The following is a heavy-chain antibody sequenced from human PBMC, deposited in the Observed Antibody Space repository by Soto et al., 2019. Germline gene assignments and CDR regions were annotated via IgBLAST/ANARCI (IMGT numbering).Heavy chain of an antibody. Sequence: GGSLRLSCAASGFTFSSYAMSWVRQAPGKGLEWVSAISGSGGSTYYADSVKGRFTISRDNSKNTLYLQMNSLRAEDTAVYYCAKSASPEINYYYGMDVWGQGTTVTVSS. V-gene: IGHV3-23*01. CDR2: ISGSGGST. J-gene: IGHJ6*02. CDR1: GFTFSSYA. CDR3: AKSASPEINYYYGMDV.